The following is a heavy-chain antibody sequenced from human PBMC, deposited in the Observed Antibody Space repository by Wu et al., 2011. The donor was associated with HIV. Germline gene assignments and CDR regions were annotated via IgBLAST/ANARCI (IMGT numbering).Heavy chain of an antibody. Sequence: QMQLVQSGAEVKKTGSSVKVSCKASGYTFTYRYLHWVRQAPGQALEWMGWITPFNGNTNYAQKFQDRVTITRDRSMSTAYMELSSLRSEDTAMYYCATTGDYYDSSGSDAFDIWGQGTMVTVSS. J-gene: IGHJ3*02. CDR1: GYTFTYRY. CDR2: ITPFNGNT. V-gene: IGHV1-45*02. CDR3: ATTGDYYDSSGSDAFDI. D-gene: IGHD3-22*01.